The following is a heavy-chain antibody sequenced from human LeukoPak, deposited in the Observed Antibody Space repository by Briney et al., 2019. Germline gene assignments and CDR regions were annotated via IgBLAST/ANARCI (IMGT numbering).Heavy chain of an antibody. CDR1: GGTFSSYA. D-gene: IGHD2-2*01. Sequence: SVKVPCKASGGTFSSYAISWVRQAPGQGLEWMGGIIPIFGTANYAQKFQGRVTITADESTSTAYMELSSLRSEDTAVYYCARDGYCSSTSCWEDAFDIWGQGTMVTVSS. CDR3: ARDGYCSSTSCWEDAFDI. V-gene: IGHV1-69*13. CDR2: IIPIFGTA. J-gene: IGHJ3*02.